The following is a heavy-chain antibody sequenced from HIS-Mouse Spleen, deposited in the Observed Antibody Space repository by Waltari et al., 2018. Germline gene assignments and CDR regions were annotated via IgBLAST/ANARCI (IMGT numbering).Heavy chain of an antibody. D-gene: IGHD4-17*01. Sequence: QLQLQASGPGLVKPSETLSLTCTVSRGSISSSSYYWGWIRKPPGKGLEWIGGICYSGSTYYNPSLKSRVTISVDTSKNQFSLKLSSVTAADTAVYYCARDYGDNWFDPWGQGTLVTVSS. J-gene: IGHJ5*02. CDR3: ARDYGDNWFDP. CDR1: RGSISSSSYY. V-gene: IGHV4-39*07. CDR2: ICYSGST.